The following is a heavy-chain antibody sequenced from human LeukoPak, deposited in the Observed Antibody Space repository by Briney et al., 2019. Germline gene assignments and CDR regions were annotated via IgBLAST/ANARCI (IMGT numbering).Heavy chain of an antibody. CDR1: GGSISSYY. CDR2: IYSSGCT. Sequence: PSETLSLTCTVSGGSISSYYWSWIRQAAGKGLEWIGRIYSSGCTNYNPSFKSRVTMSVDTSKNQFSLKLSSVTAADTAVYYCGRAGGSGSYGNGIDYWGQGTLVTVSS. D-gene: IGHD6-19*01. V-gene: IGHV4-4*07. CDR3: GRAGGSGSYGNGIDY. J-gene: IGHJ4*02.